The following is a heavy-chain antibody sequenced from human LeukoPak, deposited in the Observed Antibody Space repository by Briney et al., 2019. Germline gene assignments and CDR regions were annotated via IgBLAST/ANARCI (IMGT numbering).Heavy chain of an antibody. D-gene: IGHD5-18*01. J-gene: IGHJ6*02. Sequence: ASVTVSCTASGYTFTSYAMHWVRQAPGQRLEWMGWINAGNGNTKYSQKFQGRVTITRDTSASTAYMELSSLRSEDTAVYYCASPEDTAMAEDYYGMDVWGQGTTVTVSS. CDR1: GYTFTSYA. CDR2: INAGNGNT. CDR3: ASPEDTAMAEDYYGMDV. V-gene: IGHV1-3*01.